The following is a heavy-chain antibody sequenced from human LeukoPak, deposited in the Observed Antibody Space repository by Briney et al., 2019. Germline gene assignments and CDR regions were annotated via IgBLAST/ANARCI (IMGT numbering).Heavy chain of an antibody. J-gene: IGHJ4*02. CDR1: GGSVSSGSYY. CDR3: ARAPGIVGTTPFGNY. CDR2: IYYSGST. V-gene: IGHV4-61*03. D-gene: IGHD1-26*01. Sequence: PSETLSLTCSVFGGSVSSGSYYWSWIRQSRGKGLEWIGCIYYSGSTNYNPSLRGRIAMSVDKSKNHFSLRLISVTAADTAIYYCARAPGIVGTTPFGNYWGRGTLVTVSS.